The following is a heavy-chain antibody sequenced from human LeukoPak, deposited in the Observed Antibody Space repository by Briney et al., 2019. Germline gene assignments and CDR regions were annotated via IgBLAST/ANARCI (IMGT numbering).Heavy chain of an antibody. V-gene: IGHV4-34*01. D-gene: IGHD1-7*01. J-gene: IGHJ4*02. CDR2: INHSGST. Sequence: SETLSLTCAVYGGSFSGYYWSWIRQPPGKGLEWIGEINHSGSTNYNPSLKSRVTISVDTSKNQFSLKLSSVTAADTAVYYCARRGNWNYAVDYWGQGTLVTVSS. CDR1: GGSFSGYY. CDR3: ARRGNWNYAVDY.